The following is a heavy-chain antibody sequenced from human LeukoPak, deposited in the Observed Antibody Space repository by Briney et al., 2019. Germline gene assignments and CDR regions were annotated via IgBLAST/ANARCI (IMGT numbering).Heavy chain of an antibody. J-gene: IGHJ4*02. CDR3: AKGVRHYGGNSPYFDY. D-gene: IGHD4-23*01. Sequence: PGGSLRLSCAASGFTVSSNYMSWVRQAPGKGLEWVSDIYSGSTTYYADSVKGRFTISRDNSKNTLYLQMNSLRAEDTAVYYCAKGVRHYGGNSPYFDYWGQGTLVTVSS. V-gene: IGHV3-53*01. CDR2: IYSGSTT. CDR1: GFTVSSNY.